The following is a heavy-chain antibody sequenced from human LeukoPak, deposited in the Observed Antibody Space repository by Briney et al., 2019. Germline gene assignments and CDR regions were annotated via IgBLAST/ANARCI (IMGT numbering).Heavy chain of an antibody. V-gene: IGHV1-69*04. CDR2: IIPILGIA. Sequence: RASVKVSCKASGGTFSSYAISWVRQAPGQGLEWMGRIIPILGIANYAQKFQGRVTITADESTSTAYVELSSLRSEDTAVYYCARDPLYCSGGSCYRRNFDYWGQGTLVTVSS. CDR3: ARDPLYCSGGSCYRRNFDY. J-gene: IGHJ4*02. CDR1: GGTFSSYA. D-gene: IGHD2-15*01.